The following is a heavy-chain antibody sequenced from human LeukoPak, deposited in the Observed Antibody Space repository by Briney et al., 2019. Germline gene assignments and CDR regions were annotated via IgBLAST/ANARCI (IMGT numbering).Heavy chain of an antibody. V-gene: IGHV3-53*01. CDR1: GFSVSSNY. Sequence: PGGSLRLSCAASGFSVSSNYMSWVRQAPGKGLEWVSVTYSGGSTYYADSVKGRFSISRDNSKNTLDLEMNSLRAEDTAVYYCTTGIRGDCGQGTLVTVSS. CDR3: TTGIRGD. J-gene: IGHJ4*02. CDR2: TYSGGST.